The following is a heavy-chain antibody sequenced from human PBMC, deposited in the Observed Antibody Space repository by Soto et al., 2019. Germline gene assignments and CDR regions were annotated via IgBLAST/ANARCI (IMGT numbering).Heavy chain of an antibody. D-gene: IGHD3-10*01. CDR2: ISYDGSNK. CDR3: ARDRAVRGVIPMKYGMDV. V-gene: IGHV3-30-3*01. J-gene: IGHJ6*01. Sequence: QVQLVESGGGVVQPGRSLRLSCAASAFSFSNYAMHCVRQAPGKGLEWVALISYDGSNKYYADSVKGRFTISRDNSKNTLFLQMHSLRAEDTAVYYCARDRAVRGVIPMKYGMDVW. CDR1: AFSFSNYA.